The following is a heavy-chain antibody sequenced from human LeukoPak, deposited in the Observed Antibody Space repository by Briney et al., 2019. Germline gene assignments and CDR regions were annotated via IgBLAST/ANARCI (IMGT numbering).Heavy chain of an antibody. D-gene: IGHD3-9*01. CDR2: ISAYNGNT. J-gene: IGHJ4*02. CDR3: ARRGYILTGYYNEDFDY. Sequence: ASVKVSCKASGYTFTSYGISWVRQAPGQGLEWMGWISAYNGNTNYAQKLQGRVTMTTDTSTGTAYMELRSLRSDDTAVYYCARRGYILTGYYNEDFDYWGQGTLVTVSS. CDR1: GYTFTSYG. V-gene: IGHV1-18*04.